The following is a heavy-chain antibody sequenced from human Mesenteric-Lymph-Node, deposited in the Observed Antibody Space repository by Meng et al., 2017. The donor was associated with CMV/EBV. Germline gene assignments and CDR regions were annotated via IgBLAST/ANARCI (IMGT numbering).Heavy chain of an antibody. V-gene: IGHV4-59*01. J-gene: IGHJ6*02. CDR2: IYYSGST. D-gene: IGHD1-1*01. CDR3: ARRPRHYFGMDV. CDR1: GGSISSYY. Sequence: GSLRLSCTVSGGSISSYYWSWIRQPPGKGLEWIGYIYYSGSTNYNPSLKSRVTISADTSKNQLSLTVTSVTAADTAVYYCARRPRHYFGMDVWGQGTTVTVSS.